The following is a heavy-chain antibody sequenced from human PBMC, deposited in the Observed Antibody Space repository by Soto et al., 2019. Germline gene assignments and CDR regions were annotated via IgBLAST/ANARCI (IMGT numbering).Heavy chain of an antibody. CDR3: ARGRAIFGVVTPITFDY. CDR1: GGSFSGYY. J-gene: IGHJ4*02. D-gene: IGHD3-3*01. CDR2: IDHSGST. V-gene: IGHV4-34*01. Sequence: PSETLSLTCAVYGGSFSGYYWSWIRQPPGKGLEWIGEIDHSGSTNYNPSLKSRVTISVDTSKNQFSLKLSSVTAADTAVYYCARGRAIFGVVTPITFDYWGQGTLVTVSS.